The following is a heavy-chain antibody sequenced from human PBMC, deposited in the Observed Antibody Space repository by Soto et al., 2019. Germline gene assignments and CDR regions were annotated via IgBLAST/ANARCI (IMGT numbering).Heavy chain of an antibody. D-gene: IGHD3-22*01. CDR1: GYTFTSYY. CDR2: INPSGGST. V-gene: IGHV1-46*01. CDR3: TRDPYDSSGYYYDPSYYYYYGMDV. Sequence: GASVKVSCKASGYTFTSYYMHWVRQAPGQGLERMGIINPSGGSTSYAQKFQGRVTMTRDTSTSTVYMELSSLRSEDTAVYYCTRDPYDSSGYYYDPSYYYYYGMDVWGQGTTVTVSS. J-gene: IGHJ6*02.